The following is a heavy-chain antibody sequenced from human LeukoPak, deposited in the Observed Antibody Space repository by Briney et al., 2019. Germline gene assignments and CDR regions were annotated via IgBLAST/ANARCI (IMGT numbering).Heavy chain of an antibody. CDR1: GYIFTNYW. J-gene: IGHJ4*02. D-gene: IGHD4-17*01. Sequence: GESLKISCQVSGYIFTNYWIGWVRQMPGKGLESMGIIYPADSDTTYSPSFQGHVIISADKSINTAYLQWSSLKASDTAMYYCARPYASYYFDYWGQGTPVTVSS. CDR3: ARPYASYYFDY. CDR2: IYPADSDT. V-gene: IGHV5-51*01.